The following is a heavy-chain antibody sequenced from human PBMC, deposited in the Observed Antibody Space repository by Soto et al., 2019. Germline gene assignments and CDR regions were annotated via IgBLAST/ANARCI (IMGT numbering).Heavy chain of an antibody. V-gene: IGHV4-4*02. CDR2: IYHSGST. J-gene: IGHJ5*02. D-gene: IGHD3-10*01. CDR3: ARLYMVRGVMDWFDP. CDR1: GGSISSSNW. Sequence: SETLSLTCAVSGGSISSSNWWSWVRQPPGKWLEWIGEIYHSGSTNYNPSLKSRVTISVDKSKNQFSLKLSSVTAADTAVYYCARLYMVRGVMDWFDPWGQGTLVTVS.